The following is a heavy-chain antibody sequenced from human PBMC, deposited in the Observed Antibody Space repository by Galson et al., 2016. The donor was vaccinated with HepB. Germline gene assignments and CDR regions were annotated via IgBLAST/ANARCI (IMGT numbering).Heavy chain of an antibody. CDR2: IWYDGSNK. V-gene: IGHV3-33*08. J-gene: IGHJ4*02. CDR1: RFSLSSYA. D-gene: IGHD6-13*01. CDR3: AREAPIAAPGANDC. Sequence: SLRLSCAASRFSLSSYAMSWVRQAPGKGLEWVAVIWYDGSNKYYGDSVKGRFTISRDNSKNTLYLQMNSLRAEDTAIYYCAREAPIAAPGANDCWGQGTQVTVSS.